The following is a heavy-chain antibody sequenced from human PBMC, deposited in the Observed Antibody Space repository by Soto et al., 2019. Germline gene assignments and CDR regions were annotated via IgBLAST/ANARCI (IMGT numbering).Heavy chain of an antibody. D-gene: IGHD4-17*01. Sequence: SVKVSCKASGFTFTSSAVQWVRQARGQRLEWIGWIVVGSGNTNYAQKFQERVTIARDMSTSTAYMELSSLRSEDTAVYYCAAAGDYGDPFVDYWGQGTLVTVSS. CDR1: GFTFTSSA. J-gene: IGHJ4*02. CDR3: AAAGDYGDPFVDY. V-gene: IGHV1-58*01. CDR2: IVVGSGNT.